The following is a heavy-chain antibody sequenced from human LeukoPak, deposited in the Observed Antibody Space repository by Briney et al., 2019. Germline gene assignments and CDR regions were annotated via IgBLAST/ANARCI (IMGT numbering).Heavy chain of an antibody. CDR2: ISGSGGST. CDR1: GFTFSSYA. D-gene: IGHD2-15*01. V-gene: IGHV3-23*01. J-gene: IGHJ4*02. CDR3: AKDLGLVVVAATLDY. Sequence: PGGSLRLSCAASGFTFSSYAMSWVCQAPGKGLEWVSAISGSGGSTYYADSVKGRFTISRDNSKNTLYLQMNSLRAEDTAVYYCAKDLGLVVVAATLDYWGQGTLVTVSS.